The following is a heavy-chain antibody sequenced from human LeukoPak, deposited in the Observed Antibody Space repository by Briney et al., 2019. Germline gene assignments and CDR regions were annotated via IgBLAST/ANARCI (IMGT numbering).Heavy chain of an antibody. Sequence: ASVKVSCKASGGTFSSCAISWVRQAPGQGLEWMGRIIPILGIANYAQKFQGRVTITADKSTSTAYMELSSLRSEDTAVYYCARSFGEQLVFDYWGQGTLVTVSS. CDR3: ARSFGEQLVFDY. V-gene: IGHV1-69*04. D-gene: IGHD6-13*01. CDR2: IIPILGIA. J-gene: IGHJ4*02. CDR1: GGTFSSCA.